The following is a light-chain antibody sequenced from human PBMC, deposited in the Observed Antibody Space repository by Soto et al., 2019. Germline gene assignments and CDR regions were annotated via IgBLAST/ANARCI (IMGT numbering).Light chain of an antibody. V-gene: IGLV3-21*02. CDR1: NIGSKS. Sequence: SYELTQPPSVSVAPGQTARITCGGKNIGSKSVHWYQQKPGQAPVLVVYDDGDRPSGIPERISGSNSGNTATLTISRVEAGDEADYYCQVWDGSSDPHVVFGGGTKVTVL. J-gene: IGLJ2*01. CDR2: DDG. CDR3: QVWDGSSDPHVV.